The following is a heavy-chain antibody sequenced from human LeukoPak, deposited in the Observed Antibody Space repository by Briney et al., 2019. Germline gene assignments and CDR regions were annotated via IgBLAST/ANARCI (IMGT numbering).Heavy chain of an antibody. V-gene: IGHV4-34*01. Sequence: PSETLSLTCAVYGGSFSGYYWSWIRQPPGKGLEWIGEINHSGSTNYNPSLKSRVTISVDTSKNQFSLKLSSVTAADTAVYYCARVRAAAAYYYYYYGMDVWGQGTTVTVSS. CDR2: INHSGST. J-gene: IGHJ6*02. CDR1: GGSFSGYY. D-gene: IGHD6-13*01. CDR3: ARVRAAAAYYYYYYGMDV.